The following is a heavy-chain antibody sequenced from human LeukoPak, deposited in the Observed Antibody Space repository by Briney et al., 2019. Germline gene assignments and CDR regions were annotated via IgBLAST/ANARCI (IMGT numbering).Heavy chain of an antibody. D-gene: IGHD3-3*01. Sequence: PSETLSLTCTVSGGSISSGDYYWSWIRQPPGKGLEWIGYIYYSGSTYYNPSLKSRVTISVDTSKNQFSLKLSSVTAADTAVYYCARHGYRSGPNNWFDPWGQGTLVTVSS. J-gene: IGHJ5*02. CDR3: ARHGYRSGPNNWFDP. CDR2: IYYSGST. CDR1: GGSISSGDYY. V-gene: IGHV4-30-4*08.